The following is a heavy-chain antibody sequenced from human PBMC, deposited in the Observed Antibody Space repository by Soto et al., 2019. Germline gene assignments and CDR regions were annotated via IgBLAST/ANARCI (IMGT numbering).Heavy chain of an antibody. V-gene: IGHV1-69*12. D-gene: IGHD1-1*01. Sequence: QVQLVQSGAEVKRPGSSVNVSCTASGVTLSSYAISWVRQAPGQGLESMGGIIPIFGTANYAQKFQGRVKITADESPSTAYMELRSLRSADTAVYSCARGYNGLGYWGQGTLVTVSS. CDR3: ARGYNGLGY. J-gene: IGHJ4*02. CDR1: GVTLSSYA. CDR2: IIPIFGTA.